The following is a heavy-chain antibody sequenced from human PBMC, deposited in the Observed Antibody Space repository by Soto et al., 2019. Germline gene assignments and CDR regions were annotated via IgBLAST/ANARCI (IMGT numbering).Heavy chain of an antibody. V-gene: IGHV4-30-4*01. CDR2: IYYSGST. CDR3: ARERPDGSRLDP. Sequence: SETLSLTCTVSGGSISSGDYYWSWIRQPPGKGLEWIGYIYYSGSTYNPSLKSRVTISVDTSKNQFSLKLSSVTAADTAVYYCARERPDGSRLDPWGQGTLVTVSS. J-gene: IGHJ5*02. D-gene: IGHD6-13*01. CDR1: GGSISSGDYY.